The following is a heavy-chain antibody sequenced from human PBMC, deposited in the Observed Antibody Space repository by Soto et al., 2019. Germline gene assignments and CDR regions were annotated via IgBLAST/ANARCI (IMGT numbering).Heavy chain of an antibody. J-gene: IGHJ4*02. Sequence: GAALKISGEGSGWSFTSYWSGWVRQMPGKGLEWMRIIYPGDSDTRYSPSFQGQVTISADKSISTAYLQWSSLKASDTARYYCAASWTRYYFDYWGQGTLVTVPS. CDR3: AASWTRYYFDY. CDR1: GWSFTSYW. CDR2: IYPGDSDT. V-gene: IGHV5-51*01. D-gene: IGHD2-2*01.